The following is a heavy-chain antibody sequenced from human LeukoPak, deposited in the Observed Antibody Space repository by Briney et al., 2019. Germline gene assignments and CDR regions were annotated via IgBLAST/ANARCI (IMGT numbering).Heavy chain of an antibody. Sequence: ASVKVSCKASGYTFTGYYMHWVRQAPGQGLEWMGWINPNSGGTNYAQKFQDRVTMTRDTSISTAYMELSRLRSDDTAVYYCARDRFLEWYWFDPWGQGTLVTVSS. J-gene: IGHJ5*02. CDR3: ARDRFLEWYWFDP. CDR2: INPNSGGT. CDR1: GYTFTGYY. D-gene: IGHD3-3*01. V-gene: IGHV1-2*02.